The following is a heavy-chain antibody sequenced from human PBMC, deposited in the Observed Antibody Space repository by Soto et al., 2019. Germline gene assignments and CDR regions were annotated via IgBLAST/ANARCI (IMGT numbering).Heavy chain of an antibody. D-gene: IGHD2-2*01. CDR3: ARSQGSSTSLEIYYYYYYGMDG. CDR2: IIPISGTA. V-gene: IGHV1-69*01. CDR1: GGTFSSYA. J-gene: IGHJ6*02. Sequence: QVQLVQSGAEVKKPGSSVKVSCKASGGTFSSYAISWVRQAPGQGLEWMGGIIPISGTANYAQKFQGRVTITADESTSTAYMELSSLRSEDTAVYYCARSQGSSTSLEIYYYYYYGMDGWGQGTTVTVPS.